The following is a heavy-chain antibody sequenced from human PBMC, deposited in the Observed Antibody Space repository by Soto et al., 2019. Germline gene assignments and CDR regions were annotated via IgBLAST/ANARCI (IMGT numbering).Heavy chain of an antibody. Sequence: GGSLKLSCAASGLTLSSYAMNGVRQAPGKGLEWVSVISGSSSKTYYADSVRGRFTISRDNSQNTVSLQMNSLRVDDTAVYYCAKGLSPSYYDILTGPDSWGQGSLVTVSS. CDR1: GLTLSSYA. CDR2: ISGSSSKT. J-gene: IGHJ4*02. V-gene: IGHV3-23*01. D-gene: IGHD3-9*01. CDR3: AKGLSPSYYDILTGPDS.